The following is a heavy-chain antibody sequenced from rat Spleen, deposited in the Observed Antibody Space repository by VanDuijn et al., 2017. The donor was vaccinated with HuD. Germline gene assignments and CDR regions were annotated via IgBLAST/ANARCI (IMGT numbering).Heavy chain of an antibody. Sequence: EVQLVASGGGLVQPGGSLKLSCTTSGFTFSYYDMAWVRQAPTKGLEWIASITAGGGNTYYRDSVKGRFTISRDNAKNTVYLQMNSLRSEDTATYCCAKEGITTSFNSWGQGVMVTVSS. CDR1: GFTFSYYD. CDR3: AKEGITTSFNS. CDR2: ITAGGGNT. D-gene: IGHD1-10*01. J-gene: IGHJ2*01. V-gene: IGHV5S13*01.